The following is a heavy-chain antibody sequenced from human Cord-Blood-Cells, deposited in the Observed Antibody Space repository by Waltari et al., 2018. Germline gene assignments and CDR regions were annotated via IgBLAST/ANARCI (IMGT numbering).Heavy chain of an antibody. CDR1: GFTFRSYW. V-gene: IGHV3-7*01. CDR3: ARDEGLGDFDY. Sequence: EVQLVESGGGVVQPGGPLRLSYADSGFTFRSYWMIWVRQAPGKGLEWVANIKQDGSEKYYVDSVKGRFTISRDNAKNSLYLQMNSLRAEDTAVYYCARDEGLGDFDYWGQGTLVTVSS. J-gene: IGHJ4*02. D-gene: IGHD3-16*01. CDR2: IKQDGSEK.